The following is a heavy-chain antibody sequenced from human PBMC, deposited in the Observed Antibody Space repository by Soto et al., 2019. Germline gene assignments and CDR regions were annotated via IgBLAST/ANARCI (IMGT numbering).Heavy chain of an antibody. CDR3: ARDQRRYCSGGSCYWFDP. V-gene: IGHV4-59*12. CDR1: GGSINNYY. CDR2: IYDTGSP. D-gene: IGHD2-15*01. J-gene: IGHJ5*02. Sequence: ASETLSLTCTVSGGSINNYYWSWIRQPPEKGLEWVGYIYDTGSPTYNPSLKSRVTISVDTSKNQFSLKLSSVTAADTAVYYCARDQRRYCSGGSCYWFDPWGQGTLVTVSS.